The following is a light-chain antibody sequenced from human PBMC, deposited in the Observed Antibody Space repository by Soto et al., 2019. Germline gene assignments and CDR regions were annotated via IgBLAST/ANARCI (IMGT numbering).Light chain of an antibody. CDR1: QSVSSSN. V-gene: IGKV3-20*01. CDR2: GTS. CDR3: QQYGTSPPYT. J-gene: IGKJ2*01. Sequence: EIVLTQSPVTLSLSPGERATLSCRASQSVSSSNLAWYQQKTGQAPRLLIYGTSSRATGLPDRFSGSGSGTDFTLTISRLEPEDFAVYSCQQYGTSPPYTFGQGTKLEIK.